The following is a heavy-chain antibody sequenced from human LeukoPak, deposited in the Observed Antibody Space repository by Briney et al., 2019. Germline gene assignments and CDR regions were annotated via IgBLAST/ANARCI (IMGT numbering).Heavy chain of an antibody. V-gene: IGHV3-13*01. CDR1: GFTFSTYD. Sequence: GGSLRLSCAASGFTFSTYDMHWVRQATGKGLEWVSGISTGGDTYYSSSVKGRFTISKENAENSLYLQMNSLRAGDTAVYSCARGAGEGFDRWGQEPWAPSPQ. J-gene: IGHJ5*02. D-gene: IGHD2-21*01. CDR2: ISTGGDT. CDR3: ARGAGEGFDR.